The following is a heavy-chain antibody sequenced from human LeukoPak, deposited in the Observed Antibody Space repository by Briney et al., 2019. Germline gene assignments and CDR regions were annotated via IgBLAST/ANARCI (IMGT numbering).Heavy chain of an antibody. CDR2: MYYSGST. V-gene: IGHV4-59*08. D-gene: IGHD3-22*01. CDR1: GGSFSGYY. J-gene: IGHJ3*02. Sequence: SETLSLTCAVYGGSFSGYYWSWIRQPPGKGLEWIGSMYYSGSTNYKPSLKSRVTISVDTSKNQFSLKLSSVTAADTAVYYCARHAYYYDRSGSYEAFDIWGQGTMVTVSS. CDR3: ARHAYYYDRSGSYEAFDI.